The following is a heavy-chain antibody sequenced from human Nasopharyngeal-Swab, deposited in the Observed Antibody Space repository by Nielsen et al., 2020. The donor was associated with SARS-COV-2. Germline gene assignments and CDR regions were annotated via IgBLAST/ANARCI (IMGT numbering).Heavy chain of an antibody. CDR2: IKQDGSEK. CDR3: ARDFVGQMDV. V-gene: IGHV3-7*03. Sequence: GEFLKISCADSGFTFSSYWMSWVRQAPGKGLEWVANIKQDGSEKYYVDSVKGRFTISRDNAKNSLYLQMNSLRAEDTAVYYCARDFVGQMDVWGQGTTVTVSS. CDR1: GFTFSSYW. J-gene: IGHJ6*02. D-gene: IGHD3-10*01.